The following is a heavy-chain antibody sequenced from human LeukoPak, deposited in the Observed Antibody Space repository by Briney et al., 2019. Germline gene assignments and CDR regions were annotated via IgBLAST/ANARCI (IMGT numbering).Heavy chain of an antibody. J-gene: IGHJ6*03. CDR2: INWNGGST. D-gene: IGHD6-13*01. CDR3: ARDRGVAAAGKSGYYYMDV. V-gene: IGHV3-20*01. Sequence: GGSLRLSCAASGFTFDDYGMSWVRQAPGKGLEWVSGINWNGGSTGYADSVKGRFTISRDNAKNSLYLQMNSLRAEDTALYHCARDRGVAAAGKSGYYYMDVWGKGTTVTVSS. CDR1: GFTFDDYG.